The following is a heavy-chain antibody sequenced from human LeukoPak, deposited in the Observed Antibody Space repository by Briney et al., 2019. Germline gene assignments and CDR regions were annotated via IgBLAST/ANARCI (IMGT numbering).Heavy chain of an antibody. CDR2: IYYSGST. Sequence: SETLSLTCTVSGGSISSGGYYWSWIRQHPGKGLEWIGYIYYSGSTYYNPSLKSRVTISVDTSKNQFSLKLSSVTAADTAVYYCARDSRSEWSPSLGELSLFDYWAREPWSPSPQ. D-gene: IGHD3-16*02. V-gene: IGHV4-31*03. CDR3: ARDSRSEWSPSLGELSLFDY. CDR1: GGSISSGGYY. J-gene: IGHJ4*02.